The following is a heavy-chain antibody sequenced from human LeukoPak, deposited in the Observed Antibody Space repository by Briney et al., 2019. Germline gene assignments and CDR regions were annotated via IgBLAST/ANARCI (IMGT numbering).Heavy chain of an antibody. CDR1: GFTFSTYW. CDR2: IKQDGSEK. V-gene: IGHV3-7*01. CDR3: ARGRIAVAGTYIPSNWGPQLYYMDV. Sequence: PGGSLRLSCAASGFTFSTYWMTWVRQAPGKGLEWVANIKQDGSEKYYVDSVKGRFTISRDNAKNSLYLQMNSLRAEGTAVYYCARGRIAVAGTYIPSNWGPQLYYMDVWGKGTTVTVSS. J-gene: IGHJ6*03. D-gene: IGHD6-19*01.